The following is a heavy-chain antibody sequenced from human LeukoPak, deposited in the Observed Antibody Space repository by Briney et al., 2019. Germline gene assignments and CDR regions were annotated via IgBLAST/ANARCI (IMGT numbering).Heavy chain of an antibody. D-gene: IGHD6-6*01. Sequence: DSVKVSCKASGYDFINYGISWVRQAPGQGLEWMGWRSIYNGNTDYKLQGRVTMTTDTSTSTAYMELRILRSDDTAVYYCARGGPFPSSSSSREYYLDYWGQGTLVTVSS. CDR1: GYDFINYG. V-gene: IGHV1-18*01. CDR3: ARGGPFPSSSSSREYYLDY. J-gene: IGHJ4*02. CDR2: RSIYNGNT.